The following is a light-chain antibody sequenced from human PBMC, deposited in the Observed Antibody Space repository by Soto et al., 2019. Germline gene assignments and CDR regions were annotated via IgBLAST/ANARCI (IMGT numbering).Light chain of an antibody. Sequence: QSALTQPASVSGSPGQSITISCTGTSSDVGGHNYVSWYQQHPGKAPKLMIYDVSNRPSGVSNRFSGSKSANTASLTISGLQAEDEADYYCSSYTSSSTPYVFGTGTKLTVL. CDR3: SSYTSSSTPYV. J-gene: IGLJ1*01. CDR1: SSDVGGHNY. CDR2: DVS. V-gene: IGLV2-14*01.